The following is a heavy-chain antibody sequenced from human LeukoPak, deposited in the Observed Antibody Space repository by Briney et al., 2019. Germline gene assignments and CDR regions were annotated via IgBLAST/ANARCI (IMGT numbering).Heavy chain of an antibody. J-gene: IGHJ5*02. CDR3: ASGVVDYYDSSGYYDWFDP. D-gene: IGHD3-22*01. Sequence: GSSVKVSCKASGGTFSSYAISWLRQAPGQGLEWMGGIIPIFGTANYAQKFQGRVTITTDESTSTAYMELSSLRSEDTAVYYCASGVVDYYDSSGYYDWFDPWGQGTLVTVSS. V-gene: IGHV1-69*05. CDR1: GGTFSSYA. CDR2: IIPIFGTA.